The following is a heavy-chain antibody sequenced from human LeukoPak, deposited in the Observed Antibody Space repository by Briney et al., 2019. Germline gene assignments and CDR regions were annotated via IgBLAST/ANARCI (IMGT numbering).Heavy chain of an antibody. CDR1: GGSFSGYY. Sequence: SETLSLTCAVYGGSFSGYYWSWIRQPPGKGLEWVGEINHSGSTNYNPSLKSRVTISVDTSKNQFSLKLSSVTAADTAVYYCARVYGSGSYYNGYYYYYMDVWGKGTTVTISS. V-gene: IGHV4-34*01. CDR2: INHSGST. CDR3: ARVYGSGSYYNGYYYYYMDV. J-gene: IGHJ6*03. D-gene: IGHD3-10*01.